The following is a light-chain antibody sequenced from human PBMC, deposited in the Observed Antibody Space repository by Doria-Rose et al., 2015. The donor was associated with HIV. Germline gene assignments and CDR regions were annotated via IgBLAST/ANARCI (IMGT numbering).Light chain of an antibody. Sequence: DIRMTQSPSTLSASVGDRVTITCRASQIIDNSLAWYQRKPGKAPNLLIYKVSSLESGVPSRFSGSGSGREFTLTISSLQPDDFATYHCQQYNSYSPYTFGQGTKLEIK. J-gene: IGKJ2*01. CDR2: KVS. CDR1: QIIDNS. CDR3: QQYNSYSPYT. V-gene: IGKV1-5*03.